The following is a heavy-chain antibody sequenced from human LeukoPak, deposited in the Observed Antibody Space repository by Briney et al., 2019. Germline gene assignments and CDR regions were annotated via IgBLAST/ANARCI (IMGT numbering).Heavy chain of an antibody. CDR1: GGTFSSYA. CDR2: IIPILGIA. CDR3: AREKRITGTAVEWWPGDAFDI. Sequence: GASVKVSCKASGGTFSSYAISWVRQAPGQGLEWMGRIIPILGIANYAQKFQGRVTITADESTSTAYMELSSLRSEDTAVYYCAREKRITGTAVEWWPGDAFDIWGQGTMVTVSS. D-gene: IGHD1-7*01. V-gene: IGHV1-69*04. J-gene: IGHJ3*02.